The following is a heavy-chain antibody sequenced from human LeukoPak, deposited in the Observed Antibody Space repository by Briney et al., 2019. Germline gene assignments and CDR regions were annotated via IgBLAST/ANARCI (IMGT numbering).Heavy chain of an antibody. CDR2: IYYSGST. CDR1: GGSISSYY. V-gene: IGHV4-59*01. D-gene: IGHD5-12*01. J-gene: IGHJ4*02. Sequence: SETLSLTCTVSGGSISSYYWSWIRQPPGKGLEWIGYIYYSGSTNYNPSLKSRVTISVDTSKNQFSLKLSSVPAADTAVYYCARSPLRYSGYDWGQGTLVTVSS. CDR3: ARSPLRYSGYD.